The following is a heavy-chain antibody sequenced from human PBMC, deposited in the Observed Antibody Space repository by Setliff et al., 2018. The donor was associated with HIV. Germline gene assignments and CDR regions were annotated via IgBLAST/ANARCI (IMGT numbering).Heavy chain of an antibody. V-gene: IGHV4-38-2*02. J-gene: IGHJ5*02. Sequence: KPSETLSLTCTVSGYSISSGYYWGWIRQTPGKGLEWIGSIYLSGSTYYNPSLKSRVTISLDTSKNQFSLKLSPVTAADTAVYYCARTSIRSGWGRNNWFDPWGQETLVTVSS. D-gene: IGHD6-19*01. CDR2: IYLSGST. CDR1: GYSISSGYY. CDR3: ARTSIRSGWGRNNWFDP.